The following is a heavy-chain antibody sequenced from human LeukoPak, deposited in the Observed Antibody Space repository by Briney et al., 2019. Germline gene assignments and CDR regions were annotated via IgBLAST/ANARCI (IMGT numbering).Heavy chain of an antibody. D-gene: IGHD2-15*01. Sequence: PGGSLRLSCAPSGFTSSSYSMNWVRQAPGKGLEWVSSISSSSYIYYPESVKGRFTISRDNSRHSLNLQMKSLEAEDTAVYYCGRATENPYCSGGSCYLGPGDFDIWGQGTMVTVSS. CDR1: GFTSSSYS. V-gene: IGHV3-21*01. CDR2: ISSSSYI. J-gene: IGHJ3*02. CDR3: GRATENPYCSGGSCYLGPGDFDI.